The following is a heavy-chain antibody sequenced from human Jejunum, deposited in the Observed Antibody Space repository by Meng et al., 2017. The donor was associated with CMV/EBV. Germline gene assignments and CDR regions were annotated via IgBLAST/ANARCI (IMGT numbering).Heavy chain of an antibody. V-gene: IGHV3-23*01. D-gene: IGHD2-8*01. J-gene: IGHJ4*02. CDR3: VKGNGGSQY. Sequence: LRLSCGASGFSFSDSAMSWVRQAPGKGLEWVSGISDSGTRTYHADSVKGRFTISRDNSKNTLYLQMNSLKAEDTAVYYCVKGNGGSQYWGQGTLVTVSS. CDR1: GFSFSDSA. CDR2: ISDSGTRT.